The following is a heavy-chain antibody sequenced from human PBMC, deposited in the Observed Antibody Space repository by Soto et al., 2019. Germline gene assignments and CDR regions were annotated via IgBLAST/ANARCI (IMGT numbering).Heavy chain of an antibody. D-gene: IGHD3-22*01. CDR1: GFTFSSYG. V-gene: IGHV3-30*18. CDR3: AKDGGYYDSSGYYHGPYFDY. J-gene: IGHJ4*02. CDR2: ISYDGSNK. Sequence: RRLSCAASGFTFSSYGMHWVRQAPGKGLEWVAVISYDGSNKYYADSVKGRFTISRDNSKNTLYLQMNSLRAEDTAVYYCAKDGGYYDSSGYYHGPYFDYWGQGTLVTVSS.